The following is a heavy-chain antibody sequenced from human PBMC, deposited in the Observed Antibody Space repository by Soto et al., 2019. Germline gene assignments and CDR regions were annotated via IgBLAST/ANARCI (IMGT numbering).Heavy chain of an antibody. J-gene: IGHJ3*02. CDR2: ISAYNGNT. V-gene: IGHV1-18*01. D-gene: IGHD3-10*01. CDR1: GYTFTSYG. Sequence: QVPLVQSGAEVKKPGASVKVSCKASGYTFTSYGISWVRQAPGQGLEWMGWISAYNGNTNYAQKLQGRVTMTTDPSTRTAYMELRSLRSDDTAVYYCARGLNYYGSGSYLRELGDAFDIWGQGTMVTVSS. CDR3: ARGLNYYGSGSYLRELGDAFDI.